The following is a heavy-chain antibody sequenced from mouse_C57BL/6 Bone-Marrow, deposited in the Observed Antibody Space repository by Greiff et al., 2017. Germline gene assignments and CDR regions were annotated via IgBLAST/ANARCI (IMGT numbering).Heavy chain of an antibody. Sequence: EVQLKESGPGLVKPSQSLSLTCSVTGYSITSGYYWNWIRQFPGNKLEWMGYISYDGSNNYNPSLKNRISITRDTSKNQFFLKLNSVTTEDTATYYCARYRRGFAYWGQGTLVTVSA. V-gene: IGHV3-6*01. CDR2: ISYDGSN. J-gene: IGHJ3*01. CDR3: ARYRRGFAY. CDR1: GYSITSGYY.